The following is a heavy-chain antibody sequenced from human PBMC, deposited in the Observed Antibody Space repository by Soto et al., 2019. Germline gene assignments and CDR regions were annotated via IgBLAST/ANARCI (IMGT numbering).Heavy chain of an antibody. D-gene: IGHD4-17*01. CDR3: ARLRDYGDYPDY. Sequence: QLQLQESGPGLVKPSETLSLTCTVSGGSISSSSYYWGWIRQPPGKGLEWIGSIYYSGSTYYNPSLKSRVTISVDTSKNQFSLKLSSVTAADTAVYYCARLRDYGDYPDYWGQGTLVTVSS. CDR1: GGSISSSSYY. V-gene: IGHV4-39*01. CDR2: IYYSGST. J-gene: IGHJ4*02.